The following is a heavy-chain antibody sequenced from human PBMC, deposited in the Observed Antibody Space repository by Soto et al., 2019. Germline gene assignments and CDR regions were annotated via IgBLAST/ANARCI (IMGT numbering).Heavy chain of an antibody. D-gene: IGHD5-12*01. CDR1: GGSFSNFG. V-gene: IGHV1-69*01. CDR3: AREGSGYNF. J-gene: IGHJ4*02. CDR2: IVPVFGRP. Sequence: QVQLVQSGAELKKPGSSVKVSCKASGGSFSNFGISWVRQAPGQGLEWMGGIVPVFGRPNYAQRFRGRLTITADESTSTGYMELISLRSDDTAVYYGAREGSGYNFWGQGTQVTVSS.